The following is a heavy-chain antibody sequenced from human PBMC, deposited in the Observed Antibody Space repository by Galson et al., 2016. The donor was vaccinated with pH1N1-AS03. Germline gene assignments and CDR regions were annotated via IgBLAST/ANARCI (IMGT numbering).Heavy chain of an antibody. D-gene: IGHD3-22*01. Sequence: SLRLSCAASGFPFSNSGMHWVRQAPGKGLEWVALIWYDGSSQYYTDSVKGRFTISRDNSENTLYLQMNSLRPEDTAVYYCVVCHSSAVRWGFDYWGQGTLVTVSS. J-gene: IGHJ4*02. V-gene: IGHV3-33*01. CDR3: VVCHSSAVRWGFDY. CDR2: IWYDGSSQ. CDR1: GFPFSNSG.